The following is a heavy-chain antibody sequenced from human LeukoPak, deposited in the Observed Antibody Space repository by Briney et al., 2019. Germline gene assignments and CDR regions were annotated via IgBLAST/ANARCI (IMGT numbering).Heavy chain of an antibody. D-gene: IGHD7-27*01. J-gene: IGHJ4*02. Sequence: GGSLRLSCTASGFTFSSYTMTWVRQAPGKGLKWVSTITTGDGNTYYADSVKGRFTVSRDDSKNTLYLQMNSLRTEDTAVYYCAKDGGLWVSAHWGDSWGRGTLVTVSS. CDR3: AKDGGLWVSAHWGDS. CDR1: GFTFSSYT. CDR2: ITTGDGNT. V-gene: IGHV3-23*01.